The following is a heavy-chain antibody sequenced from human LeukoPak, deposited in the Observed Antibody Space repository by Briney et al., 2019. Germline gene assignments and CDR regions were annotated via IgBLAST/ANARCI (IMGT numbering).Heavy chain of an antibody. J-gene: IGHJ6*02. V-gene: IGHV1-8*02. CDR2: MNPNSGNT. D-gene: IGHD2-15*01. CDR1: GYTFTSFD. CDR3: ARIGIVVVEAATRHQHCYGMDV. Sequence: ASVNVSCKASGYTFTSFDINWVRQATGQGLEWMGWMNPNSGNTGYAERFQDRVTMTRNTSINTAYMELGSLRSEDTSVYYCARIGIVVVEAATRHQHCYGMDVWGQGTTVTVSS.